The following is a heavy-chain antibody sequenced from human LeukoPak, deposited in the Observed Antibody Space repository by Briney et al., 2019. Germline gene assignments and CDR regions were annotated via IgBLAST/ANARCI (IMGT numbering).Heavy chain of an antibody. J-gene: IGHJ5*02. V-gene: IGHV4-59*01. CDR2: IYYSGST. Sequence: SETLSLTCTVSGGSISSYYWSWIRQPPGKGLEWIGFIYYSGSTNYNPSLKSRVTISVDTSKDQFSLRLSSVTAADTAIYYCAREARGGAWFDPWGQGTLVTVSS. CDR3: AREARGGAWFDP. CDR1: GGSISSYY. D-gene: IGHD3-16*01.